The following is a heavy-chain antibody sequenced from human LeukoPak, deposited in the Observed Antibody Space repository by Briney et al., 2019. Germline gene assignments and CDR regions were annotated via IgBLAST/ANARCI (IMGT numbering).Heavy chain of an antibody. Sequence: GASVKVSCKASGYTFTSYDINWVRQATGQGLEWMGWMNPNSGNTGYAQKFQGRVTITRNTSISTAYMELSSLRSEDTAVYYCARWLSYEWEYYFDYWGQGTLVTVSS. CDR3: ARWLSYEWEYYFDY. CDR2: MNPNSGNT. CDR1: GYTFTSYD. V-gene: IGHV1-8*03. D-gene: IGHD1-26*01. J-gene: IGHJ4*02.